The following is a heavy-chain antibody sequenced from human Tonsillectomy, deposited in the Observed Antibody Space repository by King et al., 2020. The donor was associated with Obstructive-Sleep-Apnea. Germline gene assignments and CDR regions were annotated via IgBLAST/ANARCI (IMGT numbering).Heavy chain of an antibody. CDR1: GGSISSRSNY. V-gene: IGHV4-39*07. D-gene: IGHD3-22*01. CDR2: IYYSGST. Sequence: LQLQESGPGLVKPPETLPLSCTVSGGSISSRSNYWGWIRQSPGKGLEWIGSIYYSGSTYYNPSLKSRVTISSDTSKNQFSLKLGSVTAADTAVYYCPSGIGDYDSSGCFEYWGQGTLVTVSS. J-gene: IGHJ4*02. CDR3: PSGIGDYDSSGCFEY.